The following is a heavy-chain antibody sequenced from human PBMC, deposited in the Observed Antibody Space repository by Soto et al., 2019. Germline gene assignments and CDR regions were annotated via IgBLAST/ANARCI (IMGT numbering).Heavy chain of an antibody. V-gene: IGHV3-74*01. J-gene: IGHJ4*02. D-gene: IGHD3-22*01. CDR3: ARGDGDYYDGSGYLGRH. CDR1: GFTFSSYW. CDR2: INSDGSRT. Sequence: EVQLVESGGGIVQPGGSLRLSCAASGFTFSSYWMHWVRQAPGKGLVWVSRINSDGSRTSYADSAKGRFTISRDNAKKTVYLQVNSLSAEDTAVYYCARGDGDYYDGSGYLGRHWGQGTLVTVSS.